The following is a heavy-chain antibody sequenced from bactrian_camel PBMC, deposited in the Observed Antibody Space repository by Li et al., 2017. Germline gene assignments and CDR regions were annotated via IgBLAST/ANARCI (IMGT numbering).Heavy chain of an antibody. V-gene: IGHV3-2*01. CDR1: GITVQTTS. Sequence: HVQLVESGGGLVQPGGSLRLSCAASGITVQTTSMTWVRQAPGKELEWVSSITYTTDYADSVKGRFTVSRDSARNTLYLQMNNLKTEDTGVYYCATIWSWVPHSGWGQGTQVTVS. D-gene: IGHD4*01. CDR3: ATIWSWVPHSG. J-gene: IGHJ4*01. CDR2: ITYTT.